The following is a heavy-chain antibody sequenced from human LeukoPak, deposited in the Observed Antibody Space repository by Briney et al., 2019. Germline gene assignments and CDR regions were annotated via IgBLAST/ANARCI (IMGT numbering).Heavy chain of an antibody. V-gene: IGHV3-48*01. CDR2: ISSSSGTI. J-gene: IGHJ4*02. CDR1: GFIFSNYN. Sequence: PGGSLRLSCAASGFIFSNYNMNWVRQTPGKGREWLSHISSSSGTIYYADSVKGRFTISGDNAKNSLYLQMNSLRAEDTAVYYCARALGYSYGYAVDYWGQGTLVTVSS. CDR3: ARALGYSYGYAVDY. D-gene: IGHD5-18*01.